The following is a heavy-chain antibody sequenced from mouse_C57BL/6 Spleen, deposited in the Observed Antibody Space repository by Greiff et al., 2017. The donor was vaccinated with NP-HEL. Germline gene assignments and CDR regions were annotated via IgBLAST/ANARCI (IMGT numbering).Heavy chain of an antibody. V-gene: IGHV1-69*01. CDR3: ARGDYYGSSRGYFDV. Sequence: QVHVKQPGAELVMPGASVKLSCKASGYTFTSYWMHWVKQRPGQGLEWIGEIDPSDSYNNYNQKFKGKSTLTVDKSSSTAYMQLSSLTSEDSAVYYCARGDYYGSSRGYFDVWGTGTTVTVSS. D-gene: IGHD1-1*01. CDR1: GYTFTSYW. J-gene: IGHJ1*03. CDR2: IDPSDSYN.